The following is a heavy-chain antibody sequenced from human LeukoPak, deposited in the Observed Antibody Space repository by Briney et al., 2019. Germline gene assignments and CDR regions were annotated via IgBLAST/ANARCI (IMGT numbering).Heavy chain of an antibody. Sequence: GGSLRLSCAASGFTFSDYAMSWVRQPPGKGLEWVSTISGSDDYTYYADSARGRFTISRDNSKNTLYLQMNSLRVEDTAVYYCATTLRRGSYYFDSWGQGTLVTVSS. J-gene: IGHJ4*02. V-gene: IGHV3-23*01. CDR3: ATTLRRGSYYFDS. CDR1: GFTFSDYA. D-gene: IGHD1-26*01. CDR2: ISGSDDYT.